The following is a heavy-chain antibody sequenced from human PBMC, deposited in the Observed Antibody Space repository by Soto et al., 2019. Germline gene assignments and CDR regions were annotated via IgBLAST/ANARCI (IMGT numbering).Heavy chain of an antibody. V-gene: IGHV3-30-3*01. Sequence: QVQLVESGGGVVQPGRSLRLSCAASGFTFSSYAMHWVRQAPGKGLEWVAVISYDGSNKNYADSVKGRFTISRDNSKNTLYLQMNSLRAEDTAVYYCARDSPRGSSFDYWGQGTLVTVSS. CDR1: GFTFSSYA. J-gene: IGHJ4*02. CDR3: ARDSPRGSSFDY. D-gene: IGHD6-6*01. CDR2: ISYDGSNK.